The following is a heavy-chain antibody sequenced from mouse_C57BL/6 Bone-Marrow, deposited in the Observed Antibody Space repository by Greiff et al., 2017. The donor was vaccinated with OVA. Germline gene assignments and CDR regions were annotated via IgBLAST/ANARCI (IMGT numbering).Heavy chain of an antibody. J-gene: IGHJ4*01. CDR3: ARHDGYSYYYAMDD. Sequence: QVQLKESGPGLVAPSQSLSITCTVSGFSLTSYGVHWVRQPPGKGLEWLVVIWSDGSTTYNSALKSRLSISKDNSKSQVFLKMNSLQTDDTAMYYCARHDGYSYYYAMDDWGQGTSVTVSS. D-gene: IGHD2-3*01. V-gene: IGHV2-6-1*01. CDR2: IWSDGST. CDR1: GFSLTSYG.